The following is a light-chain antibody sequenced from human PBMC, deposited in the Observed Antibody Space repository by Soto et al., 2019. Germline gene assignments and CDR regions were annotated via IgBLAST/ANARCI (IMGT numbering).Light chain of an antibody. CDR1: QSVSSY. CDR2: DAS. CDR3: QQRSNWPPVFT. V-gene: IGKV3-11*01. J-gene: IGKJ3*01. Sequence: IGVSQSAATLSLSPGERATLSCRASQSVSSYLAWYQQKPGQAPRLLIYDASNGATGIPARFSGSGSGTDFTLTISSLEPEDFAVYYCQQRSNWPPVFTFGPGTKVDIK.